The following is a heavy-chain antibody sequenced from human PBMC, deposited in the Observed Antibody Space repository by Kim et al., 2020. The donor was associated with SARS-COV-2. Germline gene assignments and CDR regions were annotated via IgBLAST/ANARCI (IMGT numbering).Heavy chain of an antibody. CDR1: GFTFSSYA. D-gene: IGHD6-13*01. V-gene: IGHV3-23*01. CDR2: ISGSSGST. Sequence: GGSLRLSCAASGFTFSSYAMSWVRQAPGKGLEWVSSISGSSGSTYYADSVQGRFTISRDVSENTLYLQMHRLRAEDTAVYYCARMRRIAEAGPDYWGQGTLVTVSS. CDR3: ARMRRIAEAGPDY. J-gene: IGHJ4*02.